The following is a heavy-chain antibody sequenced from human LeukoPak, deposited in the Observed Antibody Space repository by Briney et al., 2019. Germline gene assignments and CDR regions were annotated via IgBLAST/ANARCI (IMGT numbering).Heavy chain of an antibody. D-gene: IGHD2-2*02. J-gene: IGHJ6*03. CDR2: ISAYNGNT. CDR1: GGTFSSYA. CDR3: VTLDIVVVPAAIKGGGYYYYMDV. V-gene: IGHV1-18*01. Sequence: SVKVSCKASGGTFSSYAISWVRQAPGQGLEWMGWISAYNGNTNYAQKLQGRVTMTTDTSTSTAYMELRSLRSDDTAVYYCVTLDIVVVPAAIKGGGYYYYMDVWGKGTTVTVSS.